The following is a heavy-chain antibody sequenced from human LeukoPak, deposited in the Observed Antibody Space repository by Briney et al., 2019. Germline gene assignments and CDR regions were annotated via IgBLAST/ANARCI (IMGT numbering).Heavy chain of an antibody. V-gene: IGHV4-59*08. CDR1: GGSMSNYY. CDR3: ARRQGYYDILTGYHQEGGAFDI. J-gene: IGHJ3*02. Sequence: PSETLSLTCTMSGGSMSNYYWGWIRQAPGKGLEWLGYIYYSGVTDYNPSLKSRVTISVDTSKNQFSLKLSSVTAADTAVYYCARRQGYYDILTGYHQEGGAFDIWGQGTMVTVSS. CDR2: IYYSGVT. D-gene: IGHD3-9*01.